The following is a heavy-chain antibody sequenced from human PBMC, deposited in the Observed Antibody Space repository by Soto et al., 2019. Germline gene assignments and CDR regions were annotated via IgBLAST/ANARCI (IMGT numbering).Heavy chain of an antibody. D-gene: IGHD6-6*01. Sequence: SETMSLTCAVYAGSFSGYYWSWIRQPPGKGLEWIGEINHSGSTNFNPSLKSRVTISVDTSKNQFSLKLSSVTAADTAVYYCARSSPYSSSFHYFDYWGQGTLVTVSS. CDR2: INHSGST. CDR1: AGSFSGYY. CDR3: ARSSPYSSSFHYFDY. V-gene: IGHV4-34*01. J-gene: IGHJ4*02.